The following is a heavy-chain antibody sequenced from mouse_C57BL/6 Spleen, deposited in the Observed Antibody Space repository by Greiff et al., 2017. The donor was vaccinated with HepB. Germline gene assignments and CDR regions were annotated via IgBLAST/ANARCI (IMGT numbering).Heavy chain of an antibody. CDR3: TRRRITNYFDY. V-gene: IGHV1-15*01. CDR1: GYTFTDYE. CDR2: IDPETGGT. Sequence: VQLQESGAELVRPGASVTLSCKASGYTFTDYEMHWVKQTPVHGLEWIGAIDPETGGTAYNQKFKGKAILTADKSSSTAYMELRSLTSEDSAVYYCTRRRITNYFDYWGQGTTLTVSS. D-gene: IGHD1-3*01. J-gene: IGHJ2*01.